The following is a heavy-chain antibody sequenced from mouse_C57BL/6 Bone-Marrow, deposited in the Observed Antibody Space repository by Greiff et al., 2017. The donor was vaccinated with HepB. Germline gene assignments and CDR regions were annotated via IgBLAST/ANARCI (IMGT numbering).Heavy chain of an antibody. V-gene: IGHV1-15*01. Sequence: QVQLKQSGAELVRPGASVTLSCKASGYTFTDYEMHWVKQTPVHGLEWIGAIDPETGGTAYNQKFKGKAILTADKSSSTAYMELRSLTSEDSAVYYCTRRRGITTVVVDYWGQGTTLTVAS. D-gene: IGHD1-1*01. J-gene: IGHJ2*01. CDR2: IDPETGGT. CDR3: TRRRGITTVVVDY. CDR1: GYTFTDYE.